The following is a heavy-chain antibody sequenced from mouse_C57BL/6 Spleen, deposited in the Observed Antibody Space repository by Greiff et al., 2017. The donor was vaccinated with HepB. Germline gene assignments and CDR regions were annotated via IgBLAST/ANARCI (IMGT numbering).Heavy chain of an antibody. D-gene: IGHD3-2*02. Sequence: EVQRVESGGGLVKPGGSLKLSCAASGFTFSSYAMSWVRQTPEKRLEWVATISDGGSYTYYPDNVKGRFTISRDNAKTNLYLQMSHLKSEDTAMYYCARDQLRLRSWFAYWGQGTLVTVSA. CDR1: GFTFSSYA. J-gene: IGHJ3*01. V-gene: IGHV5-4*01. CDR2: ISDGGSYT. CDR3: ARDQLRLRSWFAY.